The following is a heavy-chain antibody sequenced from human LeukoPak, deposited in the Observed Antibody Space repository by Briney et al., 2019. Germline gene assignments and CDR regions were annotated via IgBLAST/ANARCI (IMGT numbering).Heavy chain of an antibody. CDR3: VRDLTIVGVAQVHH. CDR2: ISYDGSNK. V-gene: IGHV3-30*03. CDR1: GFTFSSYG. Sequence: PGGSLRLSCTASGFTFSSYGMHWVRQAPGKGLEWVAVISYDGSNKYYADSVKGRFTISRDNSKNTLYVQMNSLRAEDTAVYYCVRDLTIVGVAQVHHWGQGTLVTVSS. J-gene: IGHJ5*02. D-gene: IGHD1-26*01.